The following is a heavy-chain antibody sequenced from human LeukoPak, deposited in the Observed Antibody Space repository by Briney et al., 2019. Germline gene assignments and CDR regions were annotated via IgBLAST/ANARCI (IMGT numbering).Heavy chain of an antibody. Sequence: GGSLRLSCAASGFTFSSYSMNWVRQAPGKGLEWVSSISSSSSYIYYADSVKGRFTISRDNAKNSLYLQMNSLRAEDTAVYYCARTTDTAMGYHFDYWGQGTLVTVSS. D-gene: IGHD5-18*01. CDR3: ARTTDTAMGYHFDY. CDR1: GFTFSSYS. J-gene: IGHJ4*02. V-gene: IGHV3-21*01. CDR2: ISSSSSYI.